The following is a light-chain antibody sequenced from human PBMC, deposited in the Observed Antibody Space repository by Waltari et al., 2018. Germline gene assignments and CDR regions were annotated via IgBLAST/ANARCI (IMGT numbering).Light chain of an antibody. Sequence: EIVLTQSPGTLSLSPGERATLSCRTSQSFSSSYLAWYQQKPGQAPSLLIHDVSDRATGIPDRFSGSGSGTDFTLTISRVEPEDFAVYYCQQYDSSPSTFGQGTRLEIK. CDR2: DVS. CDR1: QSFSSSY. CDR3: QQYDSSPST. V-gene: IGKV3-20*01. J-gene: IGKJ5*01.